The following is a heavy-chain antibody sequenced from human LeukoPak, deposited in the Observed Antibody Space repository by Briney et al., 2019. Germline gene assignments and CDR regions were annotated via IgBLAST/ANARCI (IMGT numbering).Heavy chain of an antibody. J-gene: IGHJ4*02. D-gene: IGHD5-24*01. Sequence: GGSLRLSCAASGFTFSSYWMTWVRQAPGKGLEWVANIKHDGSDNYYVDSVAGRSTISRDNAKNSLFLQMNSLRAEDTAVYYCVKGGWVHLLDYWGQGTLVTVSS. CDR2: IKHDGSDN. V-gene: IGHV3-7*01. CDR3: VKGGWVHLLDY. CDR1: GFTFSSYW.